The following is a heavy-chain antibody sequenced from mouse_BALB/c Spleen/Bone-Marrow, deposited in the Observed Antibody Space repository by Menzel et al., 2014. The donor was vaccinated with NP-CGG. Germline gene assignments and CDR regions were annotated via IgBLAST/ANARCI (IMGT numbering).Heavy chain of an antibody. J-gene: IGHJ2*01. CDR1: GFNIKDTY. D-gene: IGHD1-1*01. CDR2: IDPANGNT. V-gene: IGHV14-3*02. Sequence: EVKLMESGAELVKPGASVKLSCTASGFNIKDTYIHWVKQRPEQGLEWIGRIDPANGNTKHDPKFQGKATITADTSSNTAYLQHSSLTSEDTAVYYCANYYYGYYFDSWGQGTTLTVSS. CDR3: ANYYYGYYFDS.